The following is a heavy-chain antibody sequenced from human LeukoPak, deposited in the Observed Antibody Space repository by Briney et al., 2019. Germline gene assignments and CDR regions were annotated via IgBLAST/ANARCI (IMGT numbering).Heavy chain of an antibody. CDR1: GYTFTDYY. D-gene: IGHD2-2*01. Sequence: ASVKVSCKASGYTFTDYYVQWVRQAPGQGLEWMGRINPNSGGTEYAQKSQGRVTMTRDTSISTAYMDLSRLGSDDTAMYYCARDHCTSNSCYEDLYYGLDVWGQGTTVTVSS. J-gene: IGHJ6*02. CDR2: INPNSGGT. CDR3: ARDHCTSNSCYEDLYYGLDV. V-gene: IGHV1-2*06.